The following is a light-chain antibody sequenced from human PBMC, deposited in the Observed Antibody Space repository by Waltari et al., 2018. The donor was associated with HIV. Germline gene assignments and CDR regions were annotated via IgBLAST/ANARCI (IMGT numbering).Light chain of an antibody. CDR2: DVS. CDR1: SSDVGGYQY. CDR3: CSYAGSYSYV. Sequence: QSALTPPRPVSGSPGQSVTISCTGSSSDVGGYQYVSWYEQHPGKAPKLMIYDVSKRPSGVPDRFSGSKSGNTASLTISGLQAEDEADYYCCSYAGSYSYVFGTGTKVTVL. J-gene: IGLJ1*01. V-gene: IGLV2-11*01.